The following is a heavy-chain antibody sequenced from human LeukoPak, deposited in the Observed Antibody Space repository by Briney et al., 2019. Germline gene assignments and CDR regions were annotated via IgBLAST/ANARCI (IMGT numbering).Heavy chain of an antibody. J-gene: IGHJ3*02. D-gene: IGHD1-26*01. CDR2: ISSSSSYI. Sequence: PGGSLRVSCAASGFTFSSYSMNWVRQAPGKGLEGVSSISSSSSYIYYADSVKGRFTISRDKAKNSLYLQMNSLRDEDMAVCCFARGSDAREAFDIWGQGTMVTVSS. CDR1: GFTFSSYS. CDR3: ARGSDAREAFDI. V-gene: IGHV3-21*01.